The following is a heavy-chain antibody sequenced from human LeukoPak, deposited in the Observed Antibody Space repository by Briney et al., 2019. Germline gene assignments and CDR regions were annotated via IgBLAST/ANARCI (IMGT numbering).Heavy chain of an antibody. Sequence: PSETLSLTCTVSGGSISSYYWSWIRQPPGKGLEWTGYIYYSGSTNYNPSLKSRVTISVDTSKNQFSLKLSSVTAADTAVYYCARGGAAAGRNFDYWGQGTLVTVSS. D-gene: IGHD6-13*01. V-gene: IGHV4-59*01. J-gene: IGHJ4*02. CDR2: IYYSGST. CDR3: ARGGAAAGRNFDY. CDR1: GGSISSYY.